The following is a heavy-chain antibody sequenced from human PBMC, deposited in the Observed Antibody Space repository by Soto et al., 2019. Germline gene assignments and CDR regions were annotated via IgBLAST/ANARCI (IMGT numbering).Heavy chain of an antibody. CDR3: AKDSH. J-gene: IGHJ4*02. Sequence: GGSLRLSCAASGFTFDDYAMHWVRQAPGKGLEWVSGISWNSGSIGYADSVKGRFTISRDNAKSSLYLQMNSLRAEDTALYYCAKDSHWGQGTLVTVSS. CDR1: GFTFDDYA. CDR2: ISWNSGSI. V-gene: IGHV3-9*01.